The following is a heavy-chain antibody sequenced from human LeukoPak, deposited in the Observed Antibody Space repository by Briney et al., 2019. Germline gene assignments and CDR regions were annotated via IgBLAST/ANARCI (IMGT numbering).Heavy chain of an antibody. V-gene: IGHV3-48*03. D-gene: IGHD6-13*01. J-gene: IGHJ3*02. CDR3: ARVSGKQSSSWYAFDI. CDR1: AFTFSSYE. Sequence: PGWSLRLSCAASAFTFSSYEINWVRQAPGKGLEWVSYISSGSTIYYADSVKGRFTISRDNAKNSLYLQMNSLRAEDTAVYYCARVSGKQSSSWYAFDIWGQGTMVTVSS. CDR2: ISSGSTI.